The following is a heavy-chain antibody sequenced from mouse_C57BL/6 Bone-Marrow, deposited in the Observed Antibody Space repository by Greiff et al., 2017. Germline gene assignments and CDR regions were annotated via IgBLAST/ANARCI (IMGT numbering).Heavy chain of an antibody. CDR2: IYPGDGDT. CDR3: ARFFYYYGSRDY. V-gene: IGHV1-82*01. CDR1: GYAFSSSW. D-gene: IGHD1-1*01. Sequence: VKLMESGPELVKPGASVKISCKASGYAFSSSWMNWVKQRPGKGLEWIGRIYPGDGDTNYNGKFKGKATLTADKSSSTAYMQLSSLTSEDSAVYFCARFFYYYGSRDYWGQGTTLTVSS. J-gene: IGHJ2*01.